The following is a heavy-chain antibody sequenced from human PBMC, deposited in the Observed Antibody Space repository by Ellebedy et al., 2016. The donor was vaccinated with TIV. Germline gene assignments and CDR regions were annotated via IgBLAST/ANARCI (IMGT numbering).Heavy chain of an antibody. Sequence: GESLKISCEASGFTFSRNWISWFRLAPGKGLEWVANRKQDGSEKYYVDSVKGRFTISRDNAKNSVYLQLSSLGAEDTAVYYCARDVRGGGWAWGQGTPVTVSS. CDR3: ARDVRGGGWA. D-gene: IGHD6-19*01. V-gene: IGHV3-7*01. CDR1: GFTFSRNW. CDR2: RKQDGSEK. J-gene: IGHJ5*02.